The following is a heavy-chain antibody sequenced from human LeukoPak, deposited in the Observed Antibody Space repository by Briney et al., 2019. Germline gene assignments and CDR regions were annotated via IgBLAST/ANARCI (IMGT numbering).Heavy chain of an antibody. CDR3: ARGREIHGGSDTKLDDY. CDR1: GYTFTGYY. CDR2: INPNSGGT. D-gene: IGHD3-10*01. V-gene: IGHV1-2*02. J-gene: IGHJ4*02. Sequence: ASVEVSCKASGYTFTGYYMHWVRQAPGQGLEWMGWINPNSGGTNYAQKFQGRVTMTRDTSISTAYMELSRLRSDDTAVYYCARGREIHGGSDTKLDDYWGQGTLVTVSS.